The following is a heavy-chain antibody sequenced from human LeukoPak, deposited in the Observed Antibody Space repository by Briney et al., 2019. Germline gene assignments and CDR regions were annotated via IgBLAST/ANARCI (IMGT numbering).Heavy chain of an antibody. CDR1: GYSFTNYG. D-gene: IGHD7-27*01. V-gene: IGHV1-18*01. Sequence: ASVKVSCKAFGYSFTNYGITWVRQAPGQGLEWMGWISAYNGNTNYAQQFQGRVTLTTDTFTSTAYMELRSLRSDDTAMYYCARNWGAAADNYYYYGMDVWGQGTTVTVSS. CDR2: ISAYNGNT. CDR3: ARNWGAAADNYYYYGMDV. J-gene: IGHJ6*02.